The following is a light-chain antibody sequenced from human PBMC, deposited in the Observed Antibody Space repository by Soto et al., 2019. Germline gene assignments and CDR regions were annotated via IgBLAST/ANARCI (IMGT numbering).Light chain of an antibody. CDR2: DVS. Sequence: QAVVSAPRSECGSPGQSVATSCPGTSSDVGGYNYVSWYQQHPGKAPKLMIYDVSKRPSGVPDRFSGSKSGNTASLTISGLQAEDEADYYCCSYAGSSYVFGTGTKVTVL. CDR1: SSDVGGYNY. CDR3: CSYAGSSYV. J-gene: IGLJ1*01. V-gene: IGLV2-11*01.